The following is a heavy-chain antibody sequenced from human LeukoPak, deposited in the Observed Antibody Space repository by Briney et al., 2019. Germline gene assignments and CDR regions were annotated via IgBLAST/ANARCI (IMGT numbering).Heavy chain of an antibody. D-gene: IGHD2-2*01. Sequence: PGGSLGLSCAASGFTFSSYWMSWVRQAPGKGLEWVANIKQDGSEKYYVDSVKGRFTISRDNAKNSLYLQMNSLRAEDTAVYYCARGSPFEPAALPFDYWGRGTLVTVSS. J-gene: IGHJ4*02. CDR3: ARGSPFEPAALPFDY. V-gene: IGHV3-7*01. CDR1: GFTFSSYW. CDR2: IKQDGSEK.